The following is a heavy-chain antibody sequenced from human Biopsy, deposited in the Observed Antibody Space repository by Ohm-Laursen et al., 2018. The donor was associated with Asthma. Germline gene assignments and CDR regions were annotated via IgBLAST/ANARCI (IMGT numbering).Heavy chain of an antibody. CDR2: IHKNGIG. D-gene: IGHD6-13*01. Sequence: GTLSLTCTASNGSISSNFYYWGWIRQPPGKGLEWVGSIHKNGIGYYKSSLKSRLTISVDTSKNQFSLKLTSVTAADTAVYYCARQKLAAAEGPFDLWGQGTMVTVSS. V-gene: IGHV4-39*01. CDR3: ARQKLAAAEGPFDL. J-gene: IGHJ3*01. CDR1: NGSISSNFYY.